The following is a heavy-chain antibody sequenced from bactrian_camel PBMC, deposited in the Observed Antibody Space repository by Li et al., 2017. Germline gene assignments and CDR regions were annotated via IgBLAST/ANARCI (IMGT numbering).Heavy chain of an antibody. CDR2: IYTAGDNA. V-gene: IGHV3S40*01. D-gene: IGHD2*01. CDR3: AAECFSLSGNYKEFTF. J-gene: IGHJ4*01. CDR1: GDDYNTNY. Sequence: DVQLVESGGGSVQAGGSLRLSCAPSGDDYNTNYMVVAWFRQGPGKEREGIAAIYTAGDNAYSADSVKGRFTISQNNAKNTVYLQMDDLKPEDTAVYYCAAECFSLSGNYKEFTFWGQGTQVTVS.